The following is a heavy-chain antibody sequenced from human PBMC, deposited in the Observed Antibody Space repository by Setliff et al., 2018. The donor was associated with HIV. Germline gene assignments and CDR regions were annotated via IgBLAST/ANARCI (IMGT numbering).Heavy chain of an antibody. CDR2: IYYNGNT. V-gene: IGHV4-39*07. D-gene: IGHD4-17*01. Sequence: SETLSLTCSVSGASISSNSYYWGWIRQPPGKGLEWVGSIYYNGNTFYNQSLQSRVTISLDTSKNQFSLELRSVTAADTAVYYCAKGAGFYGDYTFDYWGQGNLVTVSS. J-gene: IGHJ4*02. CDR3: AKGAGFYGDYTFDY. CDR1: GASISSNSYY.